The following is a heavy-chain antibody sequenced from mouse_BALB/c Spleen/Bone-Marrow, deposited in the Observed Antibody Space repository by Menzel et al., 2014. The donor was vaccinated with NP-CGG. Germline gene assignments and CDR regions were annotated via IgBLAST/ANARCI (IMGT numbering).Heavy chain of an antibody. CDR3: TRSYGSSYEYYFDY. Sequence: VQLQQSWAELVRPGASVKLSCKASGYTFTSYWINWVKQRPGQGLEWIGNIYPSDSYTNYNQKFKDKATLTVDKSSSTAYMQLSSPTSEDSAVYYCTRSYGSSYEYYFDYWGQGTTLTVSS. CDR2: IYPSDSYT. V-gene: IGHV1-69*02. D-gene: IGHD1-1*01. CDR1: GYTFTSYW. J-gene: IGHJ2*01.